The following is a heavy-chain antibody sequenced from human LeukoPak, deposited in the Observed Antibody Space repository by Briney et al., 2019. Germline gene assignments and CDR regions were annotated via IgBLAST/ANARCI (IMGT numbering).Heavy chain of an antibody. D-gene: IGHD6-13*01. CDR1: GYTFTSYG. CDR2: ISAYNGNT. CDR3: ARNKGSSSWVNWFDP. V-gene: IGHV1-18*01. J-gene: IGHJ5*02. Sequence: ASVTVSCKASGYTFTSYGISWVRQAPGQGLEWMGWISAYNGNTNYAQKLQGRVTMTTDTSTSTAYMELRSLRSDDTAVYYCARNKGSSSWVNWFDPWGQGTLVTVSS.